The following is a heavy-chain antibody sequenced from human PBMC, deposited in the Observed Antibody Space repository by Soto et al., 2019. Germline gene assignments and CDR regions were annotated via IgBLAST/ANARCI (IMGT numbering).Heavy chain of an antibody. Sequence: QVQLVQSGAEVKKPGASVKVSCKASGYTFTSYGISWVRQAPGQGLEWMGWISAYNGNTNYAQKLQGRVTMTTDTSTSTAYRELRSLRSDDTAVYYCARDHFSSLAVGGMDVWGQGTTVTVSS. J-gene: IGHJ6*02. CDR1: GYTFTSYG. CDR2: ISAYNGNT. CDR3: ARDHFSSLAVGGMDV. V-gene: IGHV1-18*01.